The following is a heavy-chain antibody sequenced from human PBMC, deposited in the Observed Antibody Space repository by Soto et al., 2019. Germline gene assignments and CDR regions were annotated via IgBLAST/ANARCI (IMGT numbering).Heavy chain of an antibody. Sequence: KASGTLSLTCTVSGGSISSYYWGWIRQPPGKGLEWIGYIYYSGSTNYNPSLKSRVTISADTSKNQFSLKLSSVTAADTAVYYCAREVDDQYSGGWYDGFDPWGQGTLVTVSS. CDR2: IYYSGST. CDR3: AREVDDQYSGGWYDGFDP. D-gene: IGHD6-19*01. CDR1: GGSISSYY. J-gene: IGHJ5*01. V-gene: IGHV4-59*01.